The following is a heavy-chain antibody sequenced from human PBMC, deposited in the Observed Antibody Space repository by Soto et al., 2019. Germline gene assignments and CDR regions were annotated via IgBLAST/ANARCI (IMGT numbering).Heavy chain of an antibody. V-gene: IGHV1-2*04. CDR1: GYTLTGDY. CDR3: ARDPGGSYFFDY. J-gene: IGHJ4*02. D-gene: IGHD1-26*01. Sequence: ASVKGSCKAAGYTLTGDYMHWVRQAPGQGLEWMGWINPNSGGTNYAQTFQGWVTMTRDTSISTAYMELSRLRSDDTAVYYCARDPGGSYFFDYWGQGTLVTVSS. CDR2: INPNSGGT.